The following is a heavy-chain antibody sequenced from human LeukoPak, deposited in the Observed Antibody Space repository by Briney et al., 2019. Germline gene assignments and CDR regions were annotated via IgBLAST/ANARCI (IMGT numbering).Heavy chain of an antibody. D-gene: IGHD2-8*01. CDR3: ATGYAGGPRGYYGMDV. V-gene: IGHV3-66*01. CDR1: GFTVSSNY. CDR2: IYSGGST. J-gene: IGHJ6*02. Sequence: GGSLRLSCAASGFTVSSNYVSWVRQAPGKGREWVSIIYSGGSTYYADSVEGRFTISRDNSKNTLYLQMNSLRAEDTAVYYCATGYAGGPRGYYGMDVWGQGTTVTVSS.